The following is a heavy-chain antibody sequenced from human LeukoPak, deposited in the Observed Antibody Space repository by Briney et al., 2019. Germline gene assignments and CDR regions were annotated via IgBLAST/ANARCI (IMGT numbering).Heavy chain of an antibody. J-gene: IGHJ6*04. CDR3: ARAPDIVIVPAATVYYYYGMDV. Sequence: GASVKVSCKASGYTFSTYGISWVRQAPGQGLEWVGWISAYNGNTNYAQKLQGRVTMTTDTSTSTAYMDLRSLRSDDTAVYYCARAPDIVIVPAATVYYYYGMDVWGKGTTVTVSS. D-gene: IGHD2-2*01. CDR2: ISAYNGNT. CDR1: GYTFSTYG. V-gene: IGHV1-18*04.